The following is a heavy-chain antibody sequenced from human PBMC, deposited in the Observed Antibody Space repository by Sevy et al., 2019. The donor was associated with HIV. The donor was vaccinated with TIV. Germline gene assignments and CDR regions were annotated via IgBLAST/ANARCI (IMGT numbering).Heavy chain of an antibody. D-gene: IGHD3-10*01. J-gene: IGHJ4*02. V-gene: IGHV3-30*18. Sequence: GGSLRLSCAASGFTFSSYGMHWVRQAPGKGLEWVAVISYDGSNKYYADSVKGRFTISRDNSKNTPYLQMNSLRAEDTAVYYCAKDGGSGSPPHPIDYWGQGTLVTVSS. CDR1: GFTFSSYG. CDR3: AKDGGSGSPPHPIDY. CDR2: ISYDGSNK.